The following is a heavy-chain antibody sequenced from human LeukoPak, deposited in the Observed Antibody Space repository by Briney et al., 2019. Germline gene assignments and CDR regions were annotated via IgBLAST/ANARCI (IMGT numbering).Heavy chain of an antibody. Sequence: PSETLSLTCTVSGASISGSGYYWGWIRQPPGKGLEWIGNIYDSGSTYYNASLQSRVTISIDTSKNQFSLRLSSVTAADTAVYYCARGESSSWYVWDYWGQGTLVTVSS. CDR3: ARGESSSWYVWDY. V-gene: IGHV4-39*07. CDR2: IYDSGST. D-gene: IGHD6-13*01. J-gene: IGHJ4*02. CDR1: GASISGSGYY.